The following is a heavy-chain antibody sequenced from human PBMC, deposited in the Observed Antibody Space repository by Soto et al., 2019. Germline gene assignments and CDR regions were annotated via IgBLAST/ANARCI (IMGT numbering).Heavy chain of an antibody. Sequence: XVSLRLSCVVSGFTFNNYGINWVRQAPGKGLEWVSTVSKSDYTYYSDSVKGRFTISRDNAKNSVSLQMNTLRAEDTAVYYCAREDSIIIPAVSDFWGQGTLVTVSS. CDR1: GFTFNNYG. D-gene: IGHD2-2*01. V-gene: IGHV3-21*01. CDR3: AREDSIIIPAVSDF. CDR2: VSKSDYT. J-gene: IGHJ4*02.